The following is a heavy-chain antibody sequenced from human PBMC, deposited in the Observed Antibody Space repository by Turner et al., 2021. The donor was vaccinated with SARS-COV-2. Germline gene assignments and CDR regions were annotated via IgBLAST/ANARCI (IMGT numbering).Heavy chain of an antibody. CDR3: AKGIFGYGYGYDYFEY. CDR1: GFPVRLYG. V-gene: IGHV3-30*18. CDR2: IAYDGSNE. Sequence: QVQLVESGGGVVPHRRPRSLCCAAHGFPVRLYGMHWVPQAPGEGLDGVAGIAYDGSNEYYADSVKGLFTITRDNSKYTLYLQMNSLRAEDTAVYYCAKGIFGYGYGYDYFEYWGQGTLVTVSS. J-gene: IGHJ4*02. D-gene: IGHD5-18*01.